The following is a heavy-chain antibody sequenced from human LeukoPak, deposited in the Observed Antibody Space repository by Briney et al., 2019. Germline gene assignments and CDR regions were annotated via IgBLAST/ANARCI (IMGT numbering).Heavy chain of an antibody. J-gene: IGHJ5*02. CDR2: IIPIFGTA. CDR1: GGTFSSYA. D-gene: IGHD3-3*01. CDR3: ARGDPTTIFGANWFDP. Sequence: GASVKVSCTASGGTFSSYAISWVRQAPGQGLEWMGGIIPIFGTANYAQKFQGRVTITTDESTSTAYMELSSLRSEDTAVYYCARGDPTTIFGANWFDPWGQGTLVTVSS. V-gene: IGHV1-69*05.